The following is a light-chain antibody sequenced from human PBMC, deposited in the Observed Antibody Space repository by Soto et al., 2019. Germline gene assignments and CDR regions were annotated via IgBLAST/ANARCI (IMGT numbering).Light chain of an antibody. Sequence: EIVMTQSPATLSMSPGERATLSCRASQSGYSNLAWYQQKPGQTPRLLIYGSSTRATGIPARFSGGGSGTEFTLTISSLQSEDFAVYYCQQYNSWPLTFGGGTKVEIK. CDR2: GSS. V-gene: IGKV3-15*01. CDR1: QSGYSN. CDR3: QQYNSWPLT. J-gene: IGKJ4*01.